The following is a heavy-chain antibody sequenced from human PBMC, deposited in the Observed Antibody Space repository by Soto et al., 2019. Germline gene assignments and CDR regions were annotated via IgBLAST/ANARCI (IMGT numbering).Heavy chain of an antibody. Sequence: SETLSLTCTVSGGSISSSSYHWGWIRQPPGKGLEWIGSIYYSGSTYYNPSLKSRVTISVDTSKNQFSLKLSSVTAADTAVYYCARLVTGTTFYYYYYMDVWGKGTTVTVSS. CDR3: ARLVTGTTFYYYYYMDV. J-gene: IGHJ6*03. D-gene: IGHD1-20*01. CDR1: GGSISSSSYH. V-gene: IGHV4-39*01. CDR2: IYYSGST.